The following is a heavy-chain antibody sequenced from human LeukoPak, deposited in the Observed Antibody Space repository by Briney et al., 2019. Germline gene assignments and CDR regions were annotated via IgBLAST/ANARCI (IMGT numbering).Heavy chain of an antibody. Sequence: ASVKVSCKASGYTFTSYYMHWERQAPGQGLEWMGIINPSGGSTSYAQKFQGRVTMTRDTSTSTVYMELSSLRSEDTAVYYCARGSSSWSLYNWFDPWGQGTLVTVSS. CDR2: INPSGGST. D-gene: IGHD6-13*01. CDR1: GYTFTSYY. CDR3: ARGSSSWSLYNWFDP. J-gene: IGHJ5*02. V-gene: IGHV1-46*01.